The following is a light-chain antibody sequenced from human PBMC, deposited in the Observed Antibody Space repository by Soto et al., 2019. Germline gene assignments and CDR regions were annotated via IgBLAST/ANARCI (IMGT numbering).Light chain of an antibody. Sequence: QSALTQPRSVSGSPGQSVTISCTGTSSDVGGYNYVSWYQHHPGKAPKLMIYDVTKRPSGVPDRFSGSKSGNTASLTISGLQAEDEADYYCCSYAGSYTVVFGGGTTVTVL. CDR3: CSYAGSYTVV. V-gene: IGLV2-11*01. CDR2: DVT. J-gene: IGLJ2*01. CDR1: SSDVGGYNY.